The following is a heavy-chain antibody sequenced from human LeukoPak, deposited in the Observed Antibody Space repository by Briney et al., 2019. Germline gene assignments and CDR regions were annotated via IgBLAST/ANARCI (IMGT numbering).Heavy chain of an antibody. CDR2: ISGSGGST. CDR1: GFTFSNYA. CDR3: AKAERWLQTLFDY. D-gene: IGHD5-24*01. J-gene: IGHJ4*02. Sequence: PGGSLRLSCAASGFTFSNYAMSWVRQAPGKGLEWVSFISGSGGSTYYPDSVKGRFTISRDNSKNTLYLQMNSLRAEDTAIYYCAKAERWLQTLFDYWGQGTLVTVSS. V-gene: IGHV3-23*01.